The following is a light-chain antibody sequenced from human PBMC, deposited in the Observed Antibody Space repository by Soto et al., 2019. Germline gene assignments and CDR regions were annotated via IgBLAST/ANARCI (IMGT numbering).Light chain of an antibody. Sequence: QSALTQPRSVSGSPGQSVTISCTGTSSNVGGYSYVSWYQQHPGIAPQLINYDVTKRPSGVPDRFSGSKSGNTASLTISGLQAEDESDYYCCSYAGSYSWVFGGGTKLTVL. CDR3: CSYAGSYSWV. CDR2: DVT. V-gene: IGLV2-11*01. CDR1: SSNVGGYSY. J-gene: IGLJ3*02.